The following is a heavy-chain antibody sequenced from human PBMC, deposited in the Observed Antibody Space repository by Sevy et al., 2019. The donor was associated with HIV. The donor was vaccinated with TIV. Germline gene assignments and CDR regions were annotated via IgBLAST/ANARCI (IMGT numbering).Heavy chain of an antibody. CDR3: ATGLPGEYVDCSSCYSDYFAY. Sequence: ASVKVSCKVSGYTLIEFSMHWVRQAPGKGLEWMGGFDPEDGETIYAQRFQGRVTMTEDTSTDTAYMELSSRRSEDTAGYYCATGLPGEYVDCSSCYSDYFAYWGQGTLVTVSS. CDR1: GYTLIEFS. J-gene: IGHJ4*02. V-gene: IGHV1-24*01. CDR2: FDPEDGET. D-gene: IGHD2-15*01.